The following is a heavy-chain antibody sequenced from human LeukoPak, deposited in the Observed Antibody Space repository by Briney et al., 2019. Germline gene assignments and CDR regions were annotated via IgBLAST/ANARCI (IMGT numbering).Heavy chain of an antibody. V-gene: IGHV3-30-3*01. CDR2: ISYDGSNK. D-gene: IGHD1-26*01. J-gene: IGHJ4*02. Sequence: PGRSLRLSCAASGFTFSSYAMHWVRQAPGKGLEWVAVISYDGSNKYYADSVKGRFTISRDNSKNTLYLQMNSLRAEDTAVYYCAKEAGRIGDYFDYWGQGTLVTVSS. CDR3: AKEAGRIGDYFDY. CDR1: GFTFSSYA.